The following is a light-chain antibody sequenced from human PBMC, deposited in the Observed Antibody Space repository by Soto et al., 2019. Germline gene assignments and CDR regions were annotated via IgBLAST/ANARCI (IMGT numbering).Light chain of an antibody. CDR2: EVS. CDR1: NSEVDIYDC. V-gene: IGLV2-14*01. CDR3: ISCARDDVPYG. Sequence: QAVLTQPGSVSGTRGQSITISFAGSNSEVDIYDCVSCYQHHPGRAPKLIVSEVSHRPSGVSNRFSGSKSGNTASLTISGLQSEVESYCYCISCARDDVPYGFGPG. J-gene: IGLJ1*01.